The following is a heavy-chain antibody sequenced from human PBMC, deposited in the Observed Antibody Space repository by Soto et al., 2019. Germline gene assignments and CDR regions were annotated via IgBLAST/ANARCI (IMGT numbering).Heavy chain of an antibody. Sequence: QVQLQESGPGRVKPSQTLSLTCTVSGGSISSGDYYWSWIRQSPGKGLEWIGHIYDRGSHYSNPSPNSLVFILGDTSKNPFLLNLNAGTAADPAGYYLARGPSGDKVDYWGRGTLVTVSS. J-gene: IGHJ4*02. D-gene: IGHD7-27*01. CDR3: ARGPSGDKVDY. CDR1: GGSISSGDYY. V-gene: IGHV4-30-4*01. CDR2: IYDRGSH.